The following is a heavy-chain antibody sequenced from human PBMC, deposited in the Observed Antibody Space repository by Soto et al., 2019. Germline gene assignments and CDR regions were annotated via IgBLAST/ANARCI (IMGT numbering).Heavy chain of an antibody. CDR3: GSPAGATTFDDFDV. CDR1: GYNFANYW. J-gene: IGHJ3*01. D-gene: IGHD1-26*01. Sequence: PGESLKISCKGSGYNFANYWIGWVRQMPGKGLEWMAIIFPANFDAKYSPSFQGQVTISVDKSINTAYLQWNSLKASGTATYYCGSPAGATTFDDFDVWGQGTVVTVSS. CDR2: IFPANFDA. V-gene: IGHV5-51*01.